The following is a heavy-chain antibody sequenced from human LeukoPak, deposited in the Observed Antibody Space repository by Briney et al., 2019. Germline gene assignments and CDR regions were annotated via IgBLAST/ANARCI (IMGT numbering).Heavy chain of an antibody. CDR1: GFTFSSYA. CDR2: ISSSGSTI. Sequence: GGSLRLSCAASGFTFSSYAMSWIRQAPGKGLEWVSYISSSGSTIYYADSVKGRFTISRDNSKNTLYLQMNSLRAEDTAVYYCAKDHSGSYYYYYGMDVWGQGTTVTVSS. D-gene: IGHD1-26*01. V-gene: IGHV3-48*01. J-gene: IGHJ6*02. CDR3: AKDHSGSYYYYYGMDV.